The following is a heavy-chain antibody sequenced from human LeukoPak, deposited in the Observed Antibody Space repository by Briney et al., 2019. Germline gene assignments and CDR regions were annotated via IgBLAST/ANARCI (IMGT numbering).Heavy chain of an antibody. V-gene: IGHV1-69*05. J-gene: IGHJ6*03. CDR3: ARMPTNMYYYFYMDV. D-gene: IGHD5-24*01. CDR1: GGTFSNDG. Sequence: SVKVSCKASGGTFSNDGISWVRQAPGQGLEWMGGIIPSFGTTKYAQKFQGRVTITRDDSTCTAYMELSSLRSDDTAVYYCARMPTNMYYYFYMDVWGKGTTVTVSS. CDR2: IIPSFGTT.